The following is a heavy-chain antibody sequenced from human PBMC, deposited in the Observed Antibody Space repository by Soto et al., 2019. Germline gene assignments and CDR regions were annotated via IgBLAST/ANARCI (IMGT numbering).Heavy chain of an antibody. Sequence: APSVKVSCKASGGTFSSYAITWVRQAPGQGLDWMGEIIPMFGATNFAQKLQGRVTITAXXXXTXAXMELSSLTSEDTAVYYCARMGVSFLVSWG. CDR3: ARMGVSFLVS. V-gene: IGHV1-69*06. CDR1: GGTFSSYA. D-gene: IGHD2-8*01. J-gene: IGHJ5*01. CDR2: IIPMFGAT.